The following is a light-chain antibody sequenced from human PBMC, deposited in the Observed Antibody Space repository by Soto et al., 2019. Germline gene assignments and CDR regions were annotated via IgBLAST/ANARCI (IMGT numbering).Light chain of an antibody. J-gene: IGKJ4*01. CDR3: QQYKNWPPLT. V-gene: IGKV3-15*01. CDR2: AAS. CDR1: QSVGSA. Sequence: EIVMMQSPATLSVSPGETATLSCRASQSVGSAVAWYQHKPGQAPRLVIVAASIRATGVPGRFSGAGSGTEFTLTISSLQSEDFAVYYCQQYKNWPPLTFGGGTTVEIK.